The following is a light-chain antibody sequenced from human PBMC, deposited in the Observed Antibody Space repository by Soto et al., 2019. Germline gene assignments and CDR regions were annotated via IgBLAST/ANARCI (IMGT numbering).Light chain of an antibody. Sequence: EIVLTQSPGTLSLSRGERATLSCRASQSVSSCYLAWYQQKPGQAPRLLIYGASSRATGIPDRFSGSGSGTDFTLTISRLEPEAFAVYYCQQYGSSLYTFGQGTKLEIK. CDR3: QQYGSSLYT. V-gene: IGKV3-20*01. CDR1: QSVSSCY. CDR2: GAS. J-gene: IGKJ2*01.